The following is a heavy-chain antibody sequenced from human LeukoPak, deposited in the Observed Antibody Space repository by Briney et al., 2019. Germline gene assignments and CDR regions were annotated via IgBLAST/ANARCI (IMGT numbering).Heavy chain of an antibody. V-gene: IGHV3-15*01. CDR3: TTLGAFDY. CDR2: IKRKTDGGTT. CDR1: GFTFSNAW. D-gene: IGHD3-16*01. Sequence: PGGSLRLSCAASGFTFSNAWMSWVRQAPGKGLKWVGRIKRKTDGGTTDYAAPVKGRFSISRDDSKNTLYLQMNSLKTEDTAVYYCTTLGAFDYWGQGTLVTVSS. J-gene: IGHJ4*02.